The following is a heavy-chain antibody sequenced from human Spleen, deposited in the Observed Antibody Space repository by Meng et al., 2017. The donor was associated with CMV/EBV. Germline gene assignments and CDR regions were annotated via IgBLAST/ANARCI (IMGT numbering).Heavy chain of an antibody. D-gene: IGHD5-18*01. CDR1: GYTFTGYY. CDR3: ARDRTQLWPRGPLDY. Sequence: QVQLVQYGAEVKKPGASVKVSCKASGYTFTGYYIHWVRQAPGQGLEWMGWINPNSGGTNYAQKFQGRVTMTRDTSISTAYMELSRLRSDDTAVYYCARDRTQLWPRGPLDYWGQGTLVTVSS. J-gene: IGHJ4*02. V-gene: IGHV1-2*02. CDR2: INPNSGGT.